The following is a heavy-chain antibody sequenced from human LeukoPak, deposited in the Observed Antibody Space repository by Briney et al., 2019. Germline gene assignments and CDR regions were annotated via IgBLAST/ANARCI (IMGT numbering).Heavy chain of an antibody. CDR2: IYPGDSDT. CDR1: GYSFTSYW. Sequence: GASLKISCKGSGYSFTSYWIGWVRQLPGKGLEWVGIIYPGDSDTRYSPSFQGQVTLSADKSINIAYLQWSSLKASDTAMYYCALLARTAGYFDYWGQGTLVTVSS. CDR3: ALLARTAGYFDY. V-gene: IGHV5-51*01. D-gene: IGHD5-12*01. J-gene: IGHJ4*02.